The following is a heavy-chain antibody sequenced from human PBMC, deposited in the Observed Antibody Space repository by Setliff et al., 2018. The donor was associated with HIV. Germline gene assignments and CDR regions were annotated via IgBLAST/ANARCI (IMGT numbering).Heavy chain of an antibody. Sequence: AGGSLRLSCAASGFSFSSHVMTWVRQAPGKGLEWVSVITLNGDVTMYADSVKGRFTISRDNSRNTLYLQMKSLRAEDTAVYYCARSVFLKGAFDIWGQGTMVTVSS. CDR3: ARSVFLKGAFDI. CDR2: ITLNGDVT. J-gene: IGHJ3*02. V-gene: IGHV3-23*01. D-gene: IGHD3-3*01. CDR1: GFSFSSHV.